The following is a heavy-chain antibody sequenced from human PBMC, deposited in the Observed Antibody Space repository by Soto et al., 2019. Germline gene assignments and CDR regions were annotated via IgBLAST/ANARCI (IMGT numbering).Heavy chain of an antibody. D-gene: IGHD3-9*01. CDR3: ARAARYFDWLGWFDP. J-gene: IGHJ5*02. Sequence: GGSLRLSCAASGFTFSSYSMNWVRQAPGKGLEWVSYISSSSSTIYYADSVKGRFTISRDNAKNSLYLQMNSLRAEDTAVYYCARAARYFDWLGWFDPWGQGTLVTVSS. V-gene: IGHV3-48*01. CDR1: GFTFSSYS. CDR2: ISSSSSTI.